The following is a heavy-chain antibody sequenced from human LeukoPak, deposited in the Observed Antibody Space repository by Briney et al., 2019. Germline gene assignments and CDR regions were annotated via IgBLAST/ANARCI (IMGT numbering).Heavy chain of an antibody. V-gene: IGHV3-7*01. CDR2: INQDGSEK. CDR3: TMIEWERWRG. Sequence: QAGGSLRLSCGASGFTFDDYWMSWVRQAPGQGLEWVANINQDGSEKYYLDSAKGRFTISRDNARNSLYLQVNSLRAEDTAVYYCTMIEWERWRGWGQGTLVTVSS. D-gene: IGHD1-26*01. J-gene: IGHJ4*02. CDR1: GFTFDDYW.